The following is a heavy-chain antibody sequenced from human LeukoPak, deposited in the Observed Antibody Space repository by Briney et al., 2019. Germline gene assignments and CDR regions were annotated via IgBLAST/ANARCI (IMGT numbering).Heavy chain of an antibody. Sequence: PSETLSLTCTVSGYSISSGYYWGWIRQPPGKGLEWIGSIYHSGSTYYNPSLKSRVTISLDTSKNQFSLKLSSVTAADTSIYYCEREIRGSGSFDAFDIWGQGTMVTVSS. J-gene: IGHJ3*02. D-gene: IGHD3-10*01. CDR1: GYSISSGYY. V-gene: IGHV4-38-2*02. CDR3: EREIRGSGSFDAFDI. CDR2: IYHSGST.